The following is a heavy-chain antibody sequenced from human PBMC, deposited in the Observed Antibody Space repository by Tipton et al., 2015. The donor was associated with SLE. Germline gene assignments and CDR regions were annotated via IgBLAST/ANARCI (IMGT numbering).Heavy chain of an antibody. CDR1: GGSISSRTYY. CDR3: ARDYMDYRIFDY. Sequence: TLSLTCTVSGGSISSRTYYWGWVRQPPGKGLEWIGSIFYTGRTYPNPSPRSRVTISIDTSGNQFSLKVKSVTAADTAVYYCARDYMDYRIFDYWGQGTLVAVSS. V-gene: IGHV4-39*07. CDR2: IFYTGRT. D-gene: IGHD4-11*01. J-gene: IGHJ4*02.